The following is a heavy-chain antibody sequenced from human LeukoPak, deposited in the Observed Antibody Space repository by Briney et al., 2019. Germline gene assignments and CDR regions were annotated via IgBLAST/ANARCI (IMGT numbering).Heavy chain of an antibody. CDR3: ARAPATYYYDSSVGNWFDP. CDR2: ISAYNGNT. J-gene: IGHJ5*02. D-gene: IGHD3-22*01. CDR1: GYTFTSYG. V-gene: IGHV1-18*01. Sequence: ASVKISCKASGYTFTSYGISWVRQAPGQGLEWMRWISAYNGNTNYAQKLQGRVTMTTDTSTSTAYMELRSLRSDDTAVYYCARAPATYYYDSSVGNWFDPWGQGTLVTVSS.